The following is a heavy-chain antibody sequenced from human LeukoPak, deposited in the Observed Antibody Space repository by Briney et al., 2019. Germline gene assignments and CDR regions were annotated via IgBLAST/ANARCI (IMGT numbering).Heavy chain of an antibody. V-gene: IGHV3-23*01. Sequence: GGSLRLSCAASGLTFSSYAMSWVRQAPGKGLEWVSAISGSGGSTYYADSVKGRFTISRDNSKNTLYLQMNSLRAEDTAVYYCAKGRVVVVITEPAFDYWGQGTLVTVSS. CDR2: ISGSGGST. CDR1: GLTFSSYA. D-gene: IGHD3-22*01. CDR3: AKGRVVVVITEPAFDY. J-gene: IGHJ4*02.